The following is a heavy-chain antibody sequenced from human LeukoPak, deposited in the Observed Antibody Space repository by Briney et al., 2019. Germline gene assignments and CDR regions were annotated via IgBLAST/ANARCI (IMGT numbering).Heavy chain of an antibody. D-gene: IGHD3-10*01. CDR1: GYSISSGYY. Sequence: SETLSLTCAVSGYSISSGYYWGWIRQPPGKGLEWIWSIYHSGSTYYNPSLKSRVTISVDTSKNQFSLKLSSVTAADTAVYYCAKIGYYYGPDYWGQGTLVTVSS. V-gene: IGHV4-38-2*01. CDR3: AKIGYYYGPDY. J-gene: IGHJ4*02. CDR2: IYHSGST.